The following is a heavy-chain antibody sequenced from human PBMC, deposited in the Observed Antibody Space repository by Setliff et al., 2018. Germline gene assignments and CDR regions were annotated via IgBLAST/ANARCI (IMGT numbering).Heavy chain of an antibody. D-gene: IGHD3-22*01. CDR2: ISPYSGNT. Sequence: ASVKVSCKASGYTFTNYGVTWVRQAPGQGLEWMGWISPYSGNTYYPQKFLGRVTVTTDTSTGTAYMELGSLTSDDTAIYYCARINFYVSSGYYYAPDYWGPGTLVTVSS. V-gene: IGHV1-18*01. CDR3: ARINFYVSSGYYYAPDY. J-gene: IGHJ4*02. CDR1: GYTFTNYG.